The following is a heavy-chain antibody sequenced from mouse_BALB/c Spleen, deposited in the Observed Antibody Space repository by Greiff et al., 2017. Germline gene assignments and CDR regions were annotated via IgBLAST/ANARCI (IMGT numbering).Heavy chain of an antibody. Sequence: EVQGVESGGGLVKLGGSLKLSCAASGFTFSSYYMSWVRQTPEKRLELVAAINSNGGSTYYPDTVKGRFTISRDNAKNTLYLQMSSLKSEDTALYYCARPHYYGSSPAWFAYWGQGTLVTVSA. CDR3: ARPHYYGSSPAWFAY. V-gene: IGHV5-6-2*01. CDR1: GFTFSSYY. CDR2: INSNGGST. D-gene: IGHD1-1*01. J-gene: IGHJ3*01.